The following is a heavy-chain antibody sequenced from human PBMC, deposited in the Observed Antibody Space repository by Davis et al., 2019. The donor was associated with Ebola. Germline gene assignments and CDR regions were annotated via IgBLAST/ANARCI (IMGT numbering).Heavy chain of an antibody. Sequence: GESLKISCVASGFTFSTYSMNWFRQAPGKGLEWVSSISSNSRATYYADSLKGRFTISRDNAKSSLYLQMNSLRDEDTGVYFCARDNYISAFYYYYFMDVWGQGTTVTVSS. V-gene: IGHV3-21*01. D-gene: IGHD1-7*01. CDR1: GFTFSTYS. CDR3: ARDNYISAFYYYYFMDV. CDR2: ISSNSRAT. J-gene: IGHJ6*02.